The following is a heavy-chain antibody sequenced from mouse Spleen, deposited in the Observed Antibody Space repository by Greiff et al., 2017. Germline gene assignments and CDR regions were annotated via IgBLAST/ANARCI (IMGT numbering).Heavy chain of an antibody. J-gene: IGHJ3*01. CDR2: IYPSDSET. Sequence: QVQLQQPGAELVRPGSSVKLSCKASGYTFTSYWMDWVKQRPGQGLEWIGNIYPSDSETHYNQKFKDKATLTVDKSSSTAYTQLSSLTSEDSAVYYCARGEDYDGFAYWGQGTLVTVSA. CDR3: ARGEDYDGFAY. V-gene: IGHV1-61*01. CDR1: GYTFTSYW. D-gene: IGHD2-4*01.